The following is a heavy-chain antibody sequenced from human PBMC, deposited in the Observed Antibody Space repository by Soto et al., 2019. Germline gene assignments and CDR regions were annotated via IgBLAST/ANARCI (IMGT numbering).Heavy chain of an antibody. D-gene: IGHD5-12*01. CDR1: GGSFRSNTYY. V-gene: IGHV4-39*01. J-gene: IGHJ5*02. CDR3: SRQWSSSGNSWLDP. CDR2: VYYGGTT. Sequence: SETLSLTCSVSGGSFRSNTYYWAWIRQPPGKGLEWIGNVYYGGTTYYNPSLRSRVTISVDTSNNQFSLTLSSLTAADTAVYYCSRQWSSSGNSWLDPWGQGTLVTVSS.